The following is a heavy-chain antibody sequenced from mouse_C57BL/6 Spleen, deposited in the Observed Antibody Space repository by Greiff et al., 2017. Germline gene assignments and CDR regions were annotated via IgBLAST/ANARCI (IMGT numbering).Heavy chain of an antibody. CDR3: ARQKAAQATVYAMDY. V-gene: IGHV5-6*01. Sequence: EVQLQESGGDLVKPGGSLKLSCAASGFTFSSYGMSWVRQTPDKRLEWVATISSGGSYTYYPDSVKGRFTISRDNAKNTLYLQMSSLKSEDTALYYGARQKAAQATVYAMDYWGQGTSVTVSS. CDR1: GFTFSSYG. D-gene: IGHD3-2*02. CDR2: ISSGGSYT. J-gene: IGHJ4*01.